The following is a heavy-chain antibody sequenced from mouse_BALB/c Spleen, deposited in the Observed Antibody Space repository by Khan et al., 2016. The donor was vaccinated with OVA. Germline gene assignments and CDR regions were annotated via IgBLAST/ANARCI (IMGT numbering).Heavy chain of an antibody. J-gene: IGHJ4*01. CDR1: GYTFTNYG. CDR2: INTYTGEP. Sequence: QIQLVQSGPELKKPGETVKISCKASGYTFTNYGMNWVKQSPGKALKWMGWINTYTGEPTYADDFKGRFAFSLETSASTAYLQINNLKNEDTATYFCAKPPYFSYTLDHWGQGTSVTVSS. CDR3: AKPPYFSYTLDH. V-gene: IGHV9-3-1*01. D-gene: IGHD2-10*01.